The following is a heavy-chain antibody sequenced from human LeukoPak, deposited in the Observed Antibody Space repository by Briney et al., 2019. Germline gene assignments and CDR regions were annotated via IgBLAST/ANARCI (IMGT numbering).Heavy chain of an antibody. CDR1: GFSFNIYF. J-gene: IGHJ4*02. CDR2: ISRTNEYI. D-gene: IGHD2-21*01. CDR3: AGGGDFDY. Sequence: PGGSLRLSCAASGFSFNIYFMNWVRQAPGKELEWVSSISRTNEYIPYADSVRGRFAISRGNAKDSVYLQMNSRRAEDTAVQCCAGGGDFDYWGQGILVTVSA. V-gene: IGHV3-21*01.